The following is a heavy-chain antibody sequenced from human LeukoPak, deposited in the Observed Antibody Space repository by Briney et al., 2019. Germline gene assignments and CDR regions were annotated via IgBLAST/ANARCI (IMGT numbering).Heavy chain of an antibody. D-gene: IGHD5-12*01. V-gene: IGHV1-2*02. CDR2: INPNSCGT. J-gene: IGHJ2*01. Sequence: GASVKVSCKASGYTFTGHYMHWLRQAPGQGLEWMGGINPNSCGTNYAQKFQGRVIMTTDTSINTAYMELTGLRSDDTAVYYCRNSGYDFRYISTQHLQLWGRGTLVTVSS. CDR1: GYTFTGHY. CDR3: RNSGYDFRYISTQHLQL.